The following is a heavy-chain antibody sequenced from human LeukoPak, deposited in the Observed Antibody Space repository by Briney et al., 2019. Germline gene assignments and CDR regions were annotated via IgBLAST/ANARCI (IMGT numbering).Heavy chain of an antibody. Sequence: SGTLSLTCTVSGGSISSGSYYWSWIRQPAGKGLEWIGRIYTSGSTNYNPSPKSRVTISVDTSKNQFSLKLSSVTAADTAVYYCASRPRYCSGGSCYSRAFDIWGRGTMVTVSS. J-gene: IGHJ3*02. CDR1: GGSISSGSYY. V-gene: IGHV4-61*02. CDR3: ASRPRYCSGGSCYSRAFDI. CDR2: IYTSGST. D-gene: IGHD2-15*01.